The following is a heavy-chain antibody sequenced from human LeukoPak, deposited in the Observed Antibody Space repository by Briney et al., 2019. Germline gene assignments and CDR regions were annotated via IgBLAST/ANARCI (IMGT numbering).Heavy chain of an antibody. J-gene: IGHJ4*02. D-gene: IGHD3-10*01. CDR3: ARATGLWFGESTAYFDY. CDR1: GGTFSSHA. CDR2: IIPIFGTA. V-gene: IGHV1-69*13. Sequence: SVKVSCKASGGTFSSHAISWVRQAPGQGLEWMGGIIPIFGTANSAQKFQGRVTISADESTSTAYLEVSSLRSEDSAVYYCARATGLWFGESTAYFDYWGQGTLVTVSS.